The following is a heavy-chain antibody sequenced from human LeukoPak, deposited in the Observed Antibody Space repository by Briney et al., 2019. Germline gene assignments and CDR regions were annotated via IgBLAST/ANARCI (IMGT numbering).Heavy chain of an antibody. V-gene: IGHV4-59*08. D-gene: IGHD4-23*01. Sequence: PSVTLSLTCTVSGGSISSYYWSWIRQPPGKGLEWIGYIYYSGSTNYNPSVKSRVTISVDTSKNQFSLKLSSVTAADTAVYYCARGTYGGNGGYYFDYWGQGTLATVSS. CDR3: ARGTYGGNGGYYFDY. CDR2: IYYSGST. CDR1: GGSISSYY. J-gene: IGHJ4*02.